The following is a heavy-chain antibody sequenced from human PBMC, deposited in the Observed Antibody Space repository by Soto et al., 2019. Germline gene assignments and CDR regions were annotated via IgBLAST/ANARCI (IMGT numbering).Heavy chain of an antibody. V-gene: IGHV3-49*03. CDR3: TRDQWSRDGYKTSYYYYGMDV. D-gene: IGHD5-12*01. J-gene: IGHJ6*02. CDR1: GDLG. CDR2: IRSKAYGGTT. Sequence: GDLGVSWFRQAQGKGLEWVGFIRSKAYGGTTEYAASVEGRFTISRDDSKSIAYMQMNSLKTEDTAVYYCTRDQWSRDGYKTSYYYYGMDVWGQGTTVTVSS.